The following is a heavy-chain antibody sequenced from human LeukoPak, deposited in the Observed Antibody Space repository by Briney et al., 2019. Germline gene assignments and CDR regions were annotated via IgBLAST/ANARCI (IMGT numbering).Heavy chain of an antibody. V-gene: IGHV4-34*01. D-gene: IGHD2-15*01. Sequence: SETLSVTCAVYGGSFSGYYWSWIRQPPGKGLEWIGEINRSGSTNYNPSLKSRVTISVDTSKNQFSLKLSSVTAADTAVYYCARGRCSGGSCYKGHFQHWGQGTLVTVSS. CDR1: GGSFSGYY. CDR3: ARGRCSGGSCYKGHFQH. J-gene: IGHJ1*01. CDR2: INRSGST.